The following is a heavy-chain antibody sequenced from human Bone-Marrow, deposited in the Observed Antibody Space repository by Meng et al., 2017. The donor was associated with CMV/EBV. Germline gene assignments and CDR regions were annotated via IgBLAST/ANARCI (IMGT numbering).Heavy chain of an antibody. V-gene: IGHV3-43*01. CDR1: GFTFDDYT. CDR2: ISWDGGST. D-gene: IGHD2-2*01. CDR3: ARGTDQLLSAYYYYYGMDV. Sequence: GGSLRLSCAASGFTFDDYTMHWVRQAPGKGLEWVSLISWDGGSTYYADSVKGRFTISRDNSKNTLYLQMNSLRAEDTAVYYCARGTDQLLSAYYYYYGMDVWGQGTTVTVSS. J-gene: IGHJ6*02.